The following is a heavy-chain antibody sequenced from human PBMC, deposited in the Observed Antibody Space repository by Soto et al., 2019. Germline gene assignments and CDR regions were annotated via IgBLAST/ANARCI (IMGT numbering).Heavy chain of an antibody. D-gene: IGHD5-18*01. CDR2: INSAGSTT. CDR1: EFTFSDYW. CDR3: ARGGLWAYGLGP. V-gene: IGHV3-74*01. Sequence: EVQLVESGGGLVQPGGSLRLSCATSEFTFSDYWMHWVRQAPGKGLVWVSRINSAGSTTNYADSVKGRFTVSRDNAKNTLYLQMNSLRADDTAVYHCARGGLWAYGLGPWGQGTLVTVSS. J-gene: IGHJ5*02.